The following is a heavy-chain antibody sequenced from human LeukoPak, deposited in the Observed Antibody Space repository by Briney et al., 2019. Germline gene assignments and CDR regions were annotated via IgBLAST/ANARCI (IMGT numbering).Heavy chain of an antibody. CDR3: ATDGEPTYSVYFPC. J-gene: IGHJ4*02. CDR2: FDLEDGET. CDR1: GHTLSKLS. Sequence: ASVTVSCNVSGHTLSKLSIHWVRQAPGEGLQWIGGFDLEDGETILAQKFRGRVTVTEDTSTNTAYMELSSLGSGDTATYYCATDGEPTYSVYFPCWGQGTPVTVSS. D-gene: IGHD1-14*01. V-gene: IGHV1-24*01.